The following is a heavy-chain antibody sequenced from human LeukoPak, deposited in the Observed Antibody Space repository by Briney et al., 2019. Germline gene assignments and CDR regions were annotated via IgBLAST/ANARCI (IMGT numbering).Heavy chain of an antibody. V-gene: IGHV4-38-2*02. CDR2: IYHSGST. J-gene: IGHJ4*02. CDR1: GYSISSGYY. D-gene: IGHD3-16*02. CDR3: ARGRYNSKTDFDY. Sequence: SETLSLTCTVSGYSISSGYYWGWIRQPPGKGLEWIGSIYHSGSTYYNPSLKSRVTISLDTSNNQFSLRLFSVSAADTAVYYCARGRYNSKTDFDYWGQGTLVTVSS.